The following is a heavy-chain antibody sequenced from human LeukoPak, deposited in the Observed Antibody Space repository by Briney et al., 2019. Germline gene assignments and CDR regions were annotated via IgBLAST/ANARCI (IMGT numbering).Heavy chain of an antibody. Sequence: SETLSLTCAVYGGSFSGYYWSWIRQPPGKGLEWIGEINHSGSTNYNPSLKSRVTISVDTSKNQFSLKLSSVTAADTAVYYCARGLAVGHFDYWGQGTLVTVSS. CDR3: ARGLAVGHFDY. D-gene: IGHD6-19*01. V-gene: IGHV4-34*01. J-gene: IGHJ4*02. CDR1: GGSFSGYY. CDR2: INHSGST.